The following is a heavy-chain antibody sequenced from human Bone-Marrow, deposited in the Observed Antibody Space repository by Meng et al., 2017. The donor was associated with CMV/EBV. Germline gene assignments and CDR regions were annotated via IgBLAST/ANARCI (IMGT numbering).Heavy chain of an antibody. CDR2: ISSSSSYI. V-gene: IGHV3-21*01. J-gene: IGHJ6*02. CDR1: GFTLSSNW. CDR3: ARHYYGMDV. Sequence: GESLKISCAASGFTLSSNWVHWVRQAPGKGLEWVSSISSSSSYIYYADSVKGRFTISRDNAKNSLYLQMNSLRAEDTAVYYCARHYYGMDVWGQGTTVTVSS.